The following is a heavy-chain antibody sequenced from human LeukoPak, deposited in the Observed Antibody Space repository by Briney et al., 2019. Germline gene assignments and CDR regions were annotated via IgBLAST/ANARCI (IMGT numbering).Heavy chain of an antibody. Sequence: GESLKISCKGSGYSFTSYWIGWVRQMPGKGLEWMGIIYPGDSDTRYSPSFQGQVTILADKSISTAYLQWSSLKASDTAMYYCAIYHGGIVVVPAAWGGFDYWGQGTLVTVSS. CDR1: GYSFTSYW. J-gene: IGHJ4*02. CDR3: AIYHGGIVVVPAAWGGFDY. CDR2: IYPGDSDT. V-gene: IGHV5-51*01. D-gene: IGHD2-2*01.